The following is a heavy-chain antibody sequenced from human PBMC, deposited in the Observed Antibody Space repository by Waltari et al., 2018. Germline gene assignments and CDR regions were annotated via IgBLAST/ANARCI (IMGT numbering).Heavy chain of an antibody. CDR3: ARHYPYSSGWYRDAFDI. V-gene: IGHV5-51*01. Sequence: EVQLVQYGAEVKKLGESLKISCMGSGYCFTSYWIGWVRQMPGKGLEWMGIIYPGDSDTRYSPSFQGQVTISADKSISTAYLQWSSLKASDTAMYYCARHYPYSSGWYRDAFDIWGQGTMVTVSS. CDR1: GYCFTSYW. CDR2: IYPGDSDT. J-gene: IGHJ3*02. D-gene: IGHD6-19*01.